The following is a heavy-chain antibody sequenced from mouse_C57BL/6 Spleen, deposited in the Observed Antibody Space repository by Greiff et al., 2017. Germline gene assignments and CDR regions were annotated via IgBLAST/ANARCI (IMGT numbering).Heavy chain of an antibody. CDR3: ARPATVVFDWYFDV. Sequence: EVQVVESGGGLVKPGGSLKLSCAASGFTFSDYGMHWVRQAPEKGLEWVAYISSGSSTIYYADTVKGRFTLSSDNAKNTLFLQMTSLRSEETAVYYCARPATVVFDWYFDVWGTGTTVTVSS. J-gene: IGHJ1*03. V-gene: IGHV5-17*01. D-gene: IGHD1-1*01. CDR1: GFTFSDYG. CDR2: ISSGSSTI.